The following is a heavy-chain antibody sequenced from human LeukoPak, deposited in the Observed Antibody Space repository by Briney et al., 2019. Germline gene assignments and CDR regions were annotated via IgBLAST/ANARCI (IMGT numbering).Heavy chain of an antibody. J-gene: IGHJ4*02. CDR1: GGSISSGGYY. V-gene: IGHV4-30-2*01. CDR3: ARDVGGNYQYFDY. CDR2: TYHSGST. D-gene: IGHD4-11*01. Sequence: SETLSLTCTVSGGSISSGGYYWSWIRQPPGKGLEWIGYTYHSGSTYYNPSLKSRVTISIDSSKNQFSLKLTSVTAADTAVYYCARDVGGNYQYFDYWGQGTLVTVSS.